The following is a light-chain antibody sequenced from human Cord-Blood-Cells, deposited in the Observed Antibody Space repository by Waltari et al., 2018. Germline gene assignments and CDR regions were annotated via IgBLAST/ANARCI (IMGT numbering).Light chain of an antibody. CDR2: WAS. CDR3: QQYDSTPLT. Sequence: DIVMTQSPDSLAVSLGERATINFKSSQSVLYSSNNKNYLAWYQQKPGQPPKLLVYWASTRESGVADRFSGSGSGTDFTLTISSLQAEDVAVYYCQQYDSTPLTFGGGTKVEIK. V-gene: IGKV4-1*01. J-gene: IGKJ4*01. CDR1: QSVLYSSNNKNY.